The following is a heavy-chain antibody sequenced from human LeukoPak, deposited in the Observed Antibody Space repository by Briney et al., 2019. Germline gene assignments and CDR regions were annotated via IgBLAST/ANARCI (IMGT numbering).Heavy chain of an antibody. D-gene: IGHD6-19*01. CDR2: IYTSGTT. V-gene: IGHV4-4*07. CDR3: ARRRSDLNWYDP. CDR1: GASISNFY. Sequence: SETLSLTCSVSGASISNFYWSWIRQSAGKGLEWIGRIYTSGTTNYNPSLKSRVTMSIDTSKNQFFLRLNSVTAADTAVYYCARRRSDLNWYDPWGQGTLVTVSS. J-gene: IGHJ5*02.